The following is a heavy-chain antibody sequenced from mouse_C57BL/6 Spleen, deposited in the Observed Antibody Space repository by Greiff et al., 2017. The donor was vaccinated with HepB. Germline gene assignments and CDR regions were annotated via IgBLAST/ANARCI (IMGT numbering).Heavy chain of an antibody. Sequence: VHVKQSVAELVRPGASVKLSCTASGFNIKNTYMHWVKQRPEQGLEWIGRIDPANGNTKYAPKFQGKATITADTSSNTAYLQLSSLTSEDTAIYYCARSYYYGSRAMDYWGQGTSVTVSS. CDR1: GFNIKNTY. D-gene: IGHD1-1*01. CDR2: IDPANGNT. J-gene: IGHJ4*01. V-gene: IGHV14-3*01. CDR3: ARSYYYGSRAMDY.